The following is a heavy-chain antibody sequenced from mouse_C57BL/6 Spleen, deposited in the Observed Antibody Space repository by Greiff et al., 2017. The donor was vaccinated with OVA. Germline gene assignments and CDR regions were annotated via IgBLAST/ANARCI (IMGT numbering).Heavy chain of an antibody. CDR1: GYSITSGYY. J-gene: IGHJ2*01. CDR3: AREADYYGSSYYFDY. CDR2: ISYDGSN. V-gene: IGHV3-6*01. D-gene: IGHD1-1*01. Sequence: EVQLQQSGPGLVKPSQSLSLTCSVTGYSITSGYYWNWIRQFPGNKLEWMGYISYDGSNNYNPSLKNRISITRDTSKNQFFLKLNSVTTEDTATYYCAREADYYGSSYYFDYWGQGTTLTVSS.